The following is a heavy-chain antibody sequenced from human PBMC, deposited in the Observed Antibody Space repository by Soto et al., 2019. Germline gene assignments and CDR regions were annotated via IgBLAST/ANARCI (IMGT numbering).Heavy chain of an antibody. J-gene: IGHJ4*02. D-gene: IGHD5-12*01. CDR2: ITASGDTT. CDR1: GFVFSKYA. V-gene: IGHV3-23*01. Sequence: EVQLLESGGGLVQSGGSLTVSCTASGFVFSKYAVTWVRQSPGRGLEWVSAITASGDTTYYADSVKGRFTISRDNSRDNLFLHMTSLRADDTARYFCVRGIYPSSAVGPFDLCGQGTLVTVSS. CDR3: VRGIYPSSAVGPFDL.